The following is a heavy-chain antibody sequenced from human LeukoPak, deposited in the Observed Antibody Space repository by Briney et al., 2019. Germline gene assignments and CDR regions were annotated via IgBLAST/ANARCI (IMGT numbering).Heavy chain of an antibody. J-gene: IGHJ4*02. Sequence: GGSLRSSCAASGFTFTSVWMHWFRQAPGRGLVWISRISTDGAITGYADSVKGRFTISRDNAKNTLYLQMNSLRAEDTAVYYCARDRTTVTLFDYWGQGALVTVSS. V-gene: IGHV3-74*01. CDR2: ISTDGAIT. D-gene: IGHD4-17*01. CDR1: GFTFTSVW. CDR3: ARDRTTVTLFDY.